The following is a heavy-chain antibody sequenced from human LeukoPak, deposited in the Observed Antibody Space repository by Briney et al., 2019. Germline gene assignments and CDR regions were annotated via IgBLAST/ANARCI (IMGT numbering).Heavy chain of an antibody. CDR1: GGSISSDISY. Sequence: PSETLSLTCTVSGGSISSDISYWSWIRQPAGKGLEWIGRIYTSGRNNYHPSLKSRVTISVDTSNNQFSLKLSSATAADTAVYYCARGPGMATKEAFDIWGQGTMVTVSS. V-gene: IGHV4-61*02. D-gene: IGHD5-24*01. J-gene: IGHJ3*02. CDR2: IYTSGRN. CDR3: ARGPGMATKEAFDI.